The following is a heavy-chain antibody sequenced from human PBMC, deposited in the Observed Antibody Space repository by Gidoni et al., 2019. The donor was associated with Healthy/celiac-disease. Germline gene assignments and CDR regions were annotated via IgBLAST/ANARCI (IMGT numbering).Heavy chain of an antibody. Sequence: QVPLVQSGAEVKTPGSSVTFSSTASGAPFTSYPISWVRQAPGQGLEWMGGIMPTFGTANYAQKFTGRVTITADEATSKAYMELSRRRSEDTAVYDCAREGGWVESGYYYGMDVWGQGTTVTVSS. V-gene: IGHV1-69*01. J-gene: IGHJ6*02. CDR2: IMPTFGTA. D-gene: IGHD1-1*01. CDR3: AREGGWVESGYYYGMDV. CDR1: GAPFTSYP.